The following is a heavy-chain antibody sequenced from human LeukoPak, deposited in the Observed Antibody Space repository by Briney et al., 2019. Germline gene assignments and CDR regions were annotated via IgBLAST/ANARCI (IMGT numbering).Heavy chain of an antibody. J-gene: IGHJ5*02. CDR3: ARASRVYGGYQP. CDR1: GYTFTSYY. V-gene: IGHV1-46*01. D-gene: IGHD5-12*01. Sequence: ASVKVSCKASGYTFTSYYMHWVRQAPGQGLEWMGIINPSGGSTSYAQKFQGRVTMTRDTSTSTVYMELNSLRSEDTAVYYCARASRVYGGYQPWGQGTLVTVSS. CDR2: INPSGGST.